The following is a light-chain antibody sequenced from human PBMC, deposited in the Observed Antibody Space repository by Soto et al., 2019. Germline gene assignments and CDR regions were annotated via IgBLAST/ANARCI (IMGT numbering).Light chain of an antibody. J-gene: IGKJ1*01. CDR2: GAS. Sequence: EIVLTQSPGTLYLSPGDTATLSCRASQSVRYNYLVWYQQKPGQAPRLLIYGASSRATGIPDRFSGSRSGTEFTLTISRLDPEYFAVNYCQHYDASRTFGQGTKVDIK. CDR3: QHYDASRT. V-gene: IGKV3-20*01. CDR1: QSVRYNY.